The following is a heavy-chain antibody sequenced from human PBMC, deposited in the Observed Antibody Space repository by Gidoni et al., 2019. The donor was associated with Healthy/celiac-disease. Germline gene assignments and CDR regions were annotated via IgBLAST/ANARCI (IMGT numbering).Heavy chain of an antibody. CDR1: GLSLSTIGVG. J-gene: IGHJ4*02. Sequence: QITLKESGPTLVNPTQTLTLNCTFPGLSLSTIGVGVGWIRQPPGKALEWLALIYWDDDKRYSPSLKSRLTITKDTSKNQVVLTITNMYPVDTATYCCAHRGYYGSGSYYDYWGQGTLVTVSS. V-gene: IGHV2-5*02. CDR2: IYWDDDK. CDR3: AHRGYYGSGSYYDY. D-gene: IGHD3-10*01.